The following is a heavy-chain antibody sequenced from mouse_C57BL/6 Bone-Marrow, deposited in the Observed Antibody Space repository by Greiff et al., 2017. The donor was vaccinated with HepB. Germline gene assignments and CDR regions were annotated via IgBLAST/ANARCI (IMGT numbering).Heavy chain of an antibody. CDR3: ARRGTTVVARDYAMDY. J-gene: IGHJ4*01. D-gene: IGHD1-1*01. CDR1: GFTFSDYG. CDR2: ISSGSRTI. Sequence: DVMLVESGGGLVKPGGSLKLSCAASGFTFSDYGMHWVRQAPEKGLEWVAYISSGSRTIYYADTVKGRFTISRDNAKNTLFLQMTSLRSEDTAMYDCARRGTTVVARDYAMDYWGQGTSVPVSS. V-gene: IGHV5-17*01.